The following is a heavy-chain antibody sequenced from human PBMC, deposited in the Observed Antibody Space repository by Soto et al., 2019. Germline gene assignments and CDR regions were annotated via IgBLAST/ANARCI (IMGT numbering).Heavy chain of an antibody. CDR2: IYYTGNT. D-gene: IGHD1-20*01. V-gene: IGHV4-59*01. CDR3: ASASNNWNFDY. CDR1: GASITSYY. J-gene: IGHJ4*02. Sequence: PSETLSLTCIVSGASITSYYWSWIRQPPGKGLEWIGYIYYTGNTKYNPSLKSRVTLSIDTSKSRFSLKVASATAADTAVYYCASASNNWNFDYWGQGTLVTVSS.